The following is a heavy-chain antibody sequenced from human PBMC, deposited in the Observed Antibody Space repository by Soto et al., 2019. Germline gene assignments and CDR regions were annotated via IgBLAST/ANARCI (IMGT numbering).Heavy chain of an antibody. D-gene: IGHD3-10*01. Sequence: QLQLQESGPGLVKPSETLSLTCTVSGGSISSSSYYWGWIRQPPGKGLEWIGSIYYSGSTYYNPSPKSRVTIAVDTSKNHSSLKLSSVTAADTAVYYCAGGRGDYYYGMDVWGQGTTVTVSS. CDR1: GGSISSSSYY. CDR3: AGGRGDYYYGMDV. CDR2: IYYSGST. J-gene: IGHJ6*02. V-gene: IGHV4-39*02.